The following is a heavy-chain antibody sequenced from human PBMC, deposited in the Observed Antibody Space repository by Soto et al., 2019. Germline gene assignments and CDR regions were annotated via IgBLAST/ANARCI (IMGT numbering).Heavy chain of an antibody. J-gene: IGHJ6*02. CDR1: GFIFNDYY. CDR2: ISSGASTI. D-gene: IGHD3-22*01. Sequence: QEQLVESGGGLVKPGGSLRLSCAASGFIFNDYYMSWIRQAPGKGLEWVAYISSGASTISYADSVKGRFTISRDNTKNLLYIQMNSLRAEDTAVYYCARDLKAVVNHIHYNHYGLDVWGQGTTVTVFS. CDR3: ARDLKAVVNHIHYNHYGLDV. V-gene: IGHV3-11*01.